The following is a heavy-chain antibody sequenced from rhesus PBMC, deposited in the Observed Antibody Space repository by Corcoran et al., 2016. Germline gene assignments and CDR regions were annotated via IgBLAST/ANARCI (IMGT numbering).Heavy chain of an antibody. Sequence: EVQLVETGGGLVQPGGSMKLSCVAAGFPFGSFGMSWVRQAPGKGLKWVSTSNRGGGTTYYADSVKGRFTISRDNSKNTLSLQMNTLRAEDTAVYYCVTETEPASGSVTYWGRGVLVTVSS. CDR3: VTETEPASGSVTY. D-gene: IGHD2-39*01. J-gene: IGHJ4*01. V-gene: IGHV3S5*01. CDR2: SNRGGGTT. CDR1: GFPFGSFG.